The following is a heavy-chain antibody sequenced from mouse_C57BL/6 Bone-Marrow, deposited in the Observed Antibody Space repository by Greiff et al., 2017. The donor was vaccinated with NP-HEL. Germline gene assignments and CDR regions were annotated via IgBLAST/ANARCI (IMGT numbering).Heavy chain of an antibody. CDR3: AREAYYGSSVYYFDY. D-gene: IGHD1-1*01. Sequence: EVKLVESEGGLVQPGSSMKLSCTASGFTFSDYYMAWVRQVPEKGLEWVANINYDGSSTYYLDSLKSRFIISRDNAKNILYLQMSSLKSEDTATYYCAREAYYGSSVYYFDYWGQGTTLTVSS. V-gene: IGHV5-16*01. J-gene: IGHJ2*01. CDR2: INYDGSST. CDR1: GFTFSDYY.